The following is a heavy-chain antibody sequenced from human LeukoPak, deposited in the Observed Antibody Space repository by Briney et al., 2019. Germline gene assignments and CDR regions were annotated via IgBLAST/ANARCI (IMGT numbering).Heavy chain of an antibody. V-gene: IGHV3-23*01. J-gene: IGHJ4*02. Sequence: GGSLRLSCAASGFTFSSYAMSWVRQAPGKGLEWVSAISGSGGSTYYADSVKGRFTISSDNSKNTLYLQMNGLRAEDTAVYYCAKEYSGSYSGDYWGQGTLVTVSS. CDR1: GFTFSSYA. CDR3: AKEYSGSYSGDY. D-gene: IGHD1-26*01. CDR2: ISGSGGST.